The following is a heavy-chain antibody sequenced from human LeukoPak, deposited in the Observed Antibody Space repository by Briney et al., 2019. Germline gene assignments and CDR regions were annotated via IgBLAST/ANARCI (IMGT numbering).Heavy chain of an antibody. CDR1: GFTFSSYG. J-gene: IGHJ4*02. CDR3: ARAITYYYGSGVYY. V-gene: IGHV3-23*01. Sequence: GGSLRLSCEASGFTFSSYGMSWVRQAPGKGLEWVSGITGSGGSTYYADSVKGRFTISRDNSKNTLYLQMNSLRAEDTAVYYCARAITYYYGSGVYYWGQGTLVTVSS. D-gene: IGHD3-10*01. CDR2: ITGSGGST.